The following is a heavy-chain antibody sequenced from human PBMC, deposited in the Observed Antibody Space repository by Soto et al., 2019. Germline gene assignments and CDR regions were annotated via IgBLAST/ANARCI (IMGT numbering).Heavy chain of an antibody. D-gene: IGHD2-15*01. CDR3: ARVGYCSGDDCFASYFDY. Sequence: SETLSLTCTVSGGSFNGYFWSWIRQSPGKGLEWIGEISHREDTNYNPSFKSRVTISLDTSKNASSLEMGSVTAEDTAVYYCARVGYCSGDDCFASYFDYWGQGIQVTVSS. J-gene: IGHJ4*02. V-gene: IGHV4-34*01. CDR1: GGSFNGYF. CDR2: ISHREDT.